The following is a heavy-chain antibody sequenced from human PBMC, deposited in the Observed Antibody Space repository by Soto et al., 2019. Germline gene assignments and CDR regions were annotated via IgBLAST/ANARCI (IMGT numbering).Heavy chain of an antibody. CDR1: EFTFSNYA. D-gene: IGHD4-17*01. CDR2: ISGSGTGT. V-gene: IGHV3-23*01. CDR3: ARDLGYGDYVSYFDF. J-gene: IGHJ4*02. Sequence: GGSLRLSCAASEFTFSNYAMSRVRQAPGKGLEWVSAISGSGTGTYHADSVKGRFTISRDNAKNSLYLQMNSLRDEDTAVYYCARDLGYGDYVSYFDFWGQGTPVTVSS.